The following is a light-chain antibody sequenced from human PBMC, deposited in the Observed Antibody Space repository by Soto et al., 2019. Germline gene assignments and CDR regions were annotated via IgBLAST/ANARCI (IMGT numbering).Light chain of an antibody. CDR1: RSDVGSYDY. CDR2: DVS. CDR3: CSYAGSYSYV. J-gene: IGLJ1*01. Sequence: QSALTQPRSVSGSPGQSVTISCTGTRSDVGSYDYVSWHQQYPGKAPKLMIYDVSKRPSGVPDRFSGSKSGNTASLTTSGLQAEDEADYYCCSYAGSYSYVFGTGTQLTVL. V-gene: IGLV2-11*01.